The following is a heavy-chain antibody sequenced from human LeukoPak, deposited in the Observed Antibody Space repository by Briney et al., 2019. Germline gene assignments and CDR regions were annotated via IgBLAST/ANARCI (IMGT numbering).Heavy chain of an antibody. J-gene: IGHJ4*02. V-gene: IGHV3-15*01. CDR2: IKCKTDGGTT. Sequence: PGGSLRLSCAASGFTFSYAWMSWVRQAPGNGLEWVGRIKCKTDGGTTDYAAPVKGRFTISRDDSKNTLYLQMNSLKSEDTAVYYCATDLRGRGPNPLSSRIDYWGQGTLVTVSS. CDR3: ATDLRGRGPNPLSSRIDY. CDR1: GFTFSYAW. D-gene: IGHD2/OR15-2a*01.